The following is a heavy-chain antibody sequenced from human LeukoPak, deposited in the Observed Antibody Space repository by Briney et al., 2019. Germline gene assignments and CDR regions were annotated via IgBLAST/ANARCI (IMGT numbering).Heavy chain of an antibody. CDR2: INPNSGGT. Sequence: ASVKVSCKASGYTFSGYYIHWVRQAPGQGLEWMGWINPNSGGTNYAQKFQGRVTMTRDTSITTAYMELSRLRYDDTALYYCARLGIVPADIDYWGQGTLLTVSS. V-gene: IGHV1-2*02. CDR1: GYTFSGYY. D-gene: IGHD2-2*01. CDR3: ARLGIVPADIDY. J-gene: IGHJ4*02.